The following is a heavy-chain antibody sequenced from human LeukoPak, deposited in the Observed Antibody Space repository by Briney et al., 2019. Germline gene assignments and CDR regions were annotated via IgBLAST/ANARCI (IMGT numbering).Heavy chain of an antibody. CDR2: ISGGSINT. D-gene: IGHD5-24*01. Sequence: GGSLRLSCAASGFTFSTSAMNWLRQAPGKGLEGVSAISGGSINTYYADSVKGRFTISRDDSKSTLYLQMNSLRAEDTAVYYCAKVFGGRWLQPYYWGQGTLVTVSS. CDR1: GFTFSTSA. CDR3: AKVFGGRWLQPYY. J-gene: IGHJ4*02. V-gene: IGHV3-23*01.